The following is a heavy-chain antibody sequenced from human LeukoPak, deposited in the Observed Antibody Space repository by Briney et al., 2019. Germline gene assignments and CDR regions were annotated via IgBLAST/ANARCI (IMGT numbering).Heavy chain of an antibody. CDR3: AGRKPYYFDY. Sequence: SETLSLTCTVSGGSISSGDYYWSWIRQPPGKGLEWIGYIYYSGSTYYNPSLKGRVTISVDTPKNQFSLKLSSVTAADTAVYYCAGRKPYYFDYWGQGTLVTVSS. CDR1: GGSISSGDYY. J-gene: IGHJ4*02. V-gene: IGHV4-30-4*01. D-gene: IGHD1-14*01. CDR2: IYYSGST.